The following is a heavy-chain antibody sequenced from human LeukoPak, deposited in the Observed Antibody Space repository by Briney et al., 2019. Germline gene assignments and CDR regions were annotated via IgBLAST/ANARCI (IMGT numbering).Heavy chain of an antibody. J-gene: IGHJ4*02. V-gene: IGHV3-33*01. Sequence: KTGGSLRLSCAASGFTFSSYGMHWVRQAPGKGLEWVAVIWYDGSNKYYADSVKGRFTISRDNSKNTLYLQMNSLRAEDTAVHYCAREESLWFGDPMGFDYWGQGTLVTVSS. CDR3: AREESLWFGDPMGFDY. CDR1: GFTFSSYG. D-gene: IGHD3-10*01. CDR2: IWYDGSNK.